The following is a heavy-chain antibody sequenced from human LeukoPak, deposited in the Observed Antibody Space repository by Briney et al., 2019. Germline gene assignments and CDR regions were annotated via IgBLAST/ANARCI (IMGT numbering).Heavy chain of an antibody. CDR1: GFTFSSYS. CDR2: ISGSSSYI. J-gene: IGHJ5*02. CDR3: ARGSSNVAARNNWFDP. Sequence: GGSLRLSCAASGFTFSSYSMNWVRQAPGKGLEWVSSISGSSSYIYYADSVKGRFTISRDNAKNSLYLQMNSLRVEDRAVYYCARGSSNVAARNNWFDPWGRGTLVTVSS. V-gene: IGHV3-21*01. D-gene: IGHD6-6*01.